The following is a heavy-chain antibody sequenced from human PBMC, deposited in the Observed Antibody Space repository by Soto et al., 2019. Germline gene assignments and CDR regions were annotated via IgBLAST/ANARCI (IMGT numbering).Heavy chain of an antibody. D-gene: IGHD3-10*01. V-gene: IGHV3-23*01. CDR2: LSGSGGST. Sequence: GGSLILSCAASGFSFIKYAMSWVRQAPGKGLEWVSGLSGSGGSTSSADSVMGRFAISRDNSRNTLYLQMNSLRDGDTAIYYCARGFSAGKGSPPDYWGQGTLVTVSS. CDR1: GFSFIKYA. J-gene: IGHJ4*02. CDR3: ARGFSAGKGSPPDY.